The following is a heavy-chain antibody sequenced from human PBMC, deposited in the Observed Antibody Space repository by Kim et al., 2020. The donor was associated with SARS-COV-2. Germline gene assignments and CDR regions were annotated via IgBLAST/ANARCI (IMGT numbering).Heavy chain of an antibody. D-gene: IGHD6-19*01. CDR3: ATSTTEGYSSGWFAFDI. V-gene: IGHV3-53*01. CDR1: GFTVSSNY. J-gene: IGHJ3*02. CDR2: IYSGGST. Sequence: GGSLRLSCAASGFTVSSNYMSWVRQAPGKGLEWVSVIYSGGSTYYADSVKGRFTISRDNSKNTLYLQMNSLRAEDTAVYYCATSTTEGYSSGWFAFDIWGQGTMVTVSS.